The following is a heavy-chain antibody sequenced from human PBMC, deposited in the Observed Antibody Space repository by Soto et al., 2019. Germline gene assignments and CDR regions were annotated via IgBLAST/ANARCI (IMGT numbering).Heavy chain of an antibody. V-gene: IGHV3-23*01. CDR1: GFSFSSYD. D-gene: IGHD6-19*01. J-gene: IGHJ4*02. CDR3: AKEGGGSGWPFDY. Sequence: EVQLLESGGGLVQPGGSLRLSCAASGFSFSSYDMIWARQAPGKGLEWVSAISGSGGRTYYADSVTGRFTVSRDNSKNTLYLEKNSLRADDTAVYYFAKEGGGSGWPFDYWGQGTLVTVSS. CDR2: ISGSGGRT.